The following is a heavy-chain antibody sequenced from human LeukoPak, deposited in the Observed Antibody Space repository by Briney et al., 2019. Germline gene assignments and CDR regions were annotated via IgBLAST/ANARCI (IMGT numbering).Heavy chain of an antibody. D-gene: IGHD5-24*01. CDR3: ARDRGWQQFDY. V-gene: IGHV3-7*01. J-gene: IGHJ4*01. Sequence: GGSLRLSCAASGFTFSSYWMSWVRQAPGKGLEWVANIKQDGSEKYYVDSVKGRFTISRDNAKNSLYLELNSLRAEDTGVYFCARDRGWQQFDYWGQGTLVTVSS. CDR2: IKQDGSEK. CDR1: GFTFSSYW.